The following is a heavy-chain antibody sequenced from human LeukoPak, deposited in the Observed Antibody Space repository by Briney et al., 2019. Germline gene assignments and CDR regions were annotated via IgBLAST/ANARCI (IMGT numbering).Heavy chain of an antibody. V-gene: IGHV4-59*03. J-gene: IGHJ1*01. CDR3: ATYTGSHGGNFQH. Sequence: SETLSLTCTVSGGSISSYYWSWIRQPPGKGLEWIGYIYYSGSTNYNPSLKSRVTISLGTSKNQLSLKLSSVTAADTAVYYCATYTGSHGGNFQHWGQGTLVTVSS. CDR1: GGSISSYY. D-gene: IGHD3-10*01. CDR2: IYYSGST.